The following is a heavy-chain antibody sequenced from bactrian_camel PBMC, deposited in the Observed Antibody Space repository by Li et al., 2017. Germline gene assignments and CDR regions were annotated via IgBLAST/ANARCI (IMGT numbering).Heavy chain of an antibody. J-gene: IGHJ6*01. CDR3: ATMRAGNFCSRVNLLRFGY. D-gene: IGHD4*01. Sequence: VQLVESGGGSVQAGGSLRLSCTAPGFTSDSCGADWYRQATGKEREWVSSIISANDSTSYADSVKGRFTISKDVAKDTVYLQMNSLKLEDTAMYYCATMRAGNFCSRVNLLRFGYRGQGTQVTVS. CDR1: GFTSDSCG. V-gene: IGHV3S42*01. CDR2: IISANDST.